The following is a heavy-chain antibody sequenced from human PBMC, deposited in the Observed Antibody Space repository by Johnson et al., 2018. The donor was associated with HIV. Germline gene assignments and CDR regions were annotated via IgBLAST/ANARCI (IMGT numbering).Heavy chain of an antibody. CDR1: GFTFSDYY. CDR2: ISSSGSTM. V-gene: IGHV3-11*01. D-gene: IGHD3-22*01. Sequence: QVQLVESGGGLVKPGGSLRLSCAASGFTFSDYYMSWIRQAPGKGLEWVSYISSSGSTMYYADSVKGRFTISRDNSKNTLYLQMNSLRAEDTAVYYCARVQIISGFNWHYYESSIDAVDIWGQGTMVTVSS. J-gene: IGHJ3*02. CDR3: ARVQIISGFNWHYYESSIDAVDI.